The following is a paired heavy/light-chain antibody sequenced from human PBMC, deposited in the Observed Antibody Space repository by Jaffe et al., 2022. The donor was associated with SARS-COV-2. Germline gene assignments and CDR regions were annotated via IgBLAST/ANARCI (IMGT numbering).Heavy chain of an antibody. Sequence: QVQLQESGPGLVKASQTLSLICTVSGGSIDSAGYHWNWIRQHPGQGLEWIGHISYSGSTYYIPSLKSRITISVDTSKNHFSLNLSSVTAADTAVYYCAGDNGSSGTGSFDYWGQGTLVTVSS. J-gene: IGHJ4*02. CDR3: AGDNGSSGTGSFDY. CDR1: GGSIDSAGYH. V-gene: IGHV4-31*03. D-gene: IGHD3-10*01. CDR2: ISYSGST.
Light chain of an antibody. CDR2: WAS. J-gene: IGKJ2*01. CDR3: QQYYGRPYT. CDR1: QSVLYSSNNKNY. V-gene: IGKV4-1*01. Sequence: DIVMTQSPDSLAVSLGERATINCKSSQSVLYSSNNKNYLAWYQHKPGQPPKLLISWASTRESGVPDRFSGSGSGTDFTLTVSSLQAEDVAVYYCQQYYGRPYTFGQGTKLEIK.